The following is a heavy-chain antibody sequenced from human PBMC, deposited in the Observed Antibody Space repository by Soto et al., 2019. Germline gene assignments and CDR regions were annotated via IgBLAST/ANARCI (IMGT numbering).Heavy chain of an antibody. D-gene: IGHD3-10*01. J-gene: IGHJ4*02. V-gene: IGHV4-4*07. CDR3: AVAGYYGSGSYYILRW. CDR2: IYTSWST. Sequence: QVQLQESGPGLVKPSETLSLTCSVSGGSISSYYWSWIRPPAGTGLELIGRIYTSWSTNYNPSLKSRVTMSVDTSKHQFSLKLSSVTAADTAVYYCAVAGYYGSGSYYILRWWCQGTLDTVSS. CDR1: GGSISSYY.